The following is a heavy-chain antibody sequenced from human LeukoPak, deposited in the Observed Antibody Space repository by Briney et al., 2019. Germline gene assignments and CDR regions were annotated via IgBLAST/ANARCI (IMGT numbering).Heavy chain of an antibody. Sequence: PGGSLRLSCAASGFTFSSYAMSWVRQAPGKGLEWVSAISGSGGSTYYADSVKGRFTISRDNSKNTLYLQMNSLRAEDTAVYYCAKDHNHYDCWSGYYIRYWGQGTLVTVSS. V-gene: IGHV3-23*01. D-gene: IGHD3-3*01. J-gene: IGHJ4*02. CDR2: ISGSGGST. CDR3: AKDHNHYDCWSGYYIRY. CDR1: GFTFSSYA.